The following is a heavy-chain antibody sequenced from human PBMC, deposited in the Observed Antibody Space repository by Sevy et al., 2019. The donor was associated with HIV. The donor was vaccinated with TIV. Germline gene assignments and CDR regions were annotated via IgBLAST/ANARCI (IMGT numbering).Heavy chain of an antibody. CDR3: AGDHPMRGVANKRYYYYGMDV. Sequence: GGSLRLSCAASGFTFSSYAMHWVRQAPGKGLEWVAVISYDGSNKYYADSVKGRFTISRDNSKNTLYLQMNSLRAEDTAVYYCAGDHPMRGVANKRYYYYGMDVWGQGTTVTVSS. CDR1: GFTFSSYA. D-gene: IGHD3-10*01. J-gene: IGHJ6*02. CDR2: ISYDGSNK. V-gene: IGHV3-30-3*01.